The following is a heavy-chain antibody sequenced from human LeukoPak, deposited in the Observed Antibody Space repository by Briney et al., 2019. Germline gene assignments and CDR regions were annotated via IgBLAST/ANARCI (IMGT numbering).Heavy chain of an antibody. V-gene: IGHV3-23*01. D-gene: IGHD1-1*01. CDR1: GFTFSSIA. J-gene: IGHJ4*02. CDR3: AKGTLQQFDY. Sequence: GGSLRLSCAASGFTFSSIAMSWVRQAPDKGLEWVSTISGSGGGTYYADSVKGRFTISRDNSRSTLYLQINSPRAEDTAIYYCAKGTLQQFDYWGQGTLVTVS. CDR2: ISGSGGGT.